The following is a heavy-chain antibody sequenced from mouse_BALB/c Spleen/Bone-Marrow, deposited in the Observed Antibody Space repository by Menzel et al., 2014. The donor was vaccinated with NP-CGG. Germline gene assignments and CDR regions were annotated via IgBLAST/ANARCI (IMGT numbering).Heavy chain of an antibody. CDR1: GVSLTSYG. Sequence: VMLVESGPGLVAPSQSLSINCTVSGVSLTSYGVHWVRQPPGKVLEWLGVIWAGGSTNYNSALMSRLSISKDNSKSQVFLKMNSLQTDDTAMYYCARGSYYEGAMDYWGQGTSVTVSS. J-gene: IGHJ4*01. D-gene: IGHD1-1*01. V-gene: IGHV2-9*02. CDR3: ARGSYYEGAMDY. CDR2: IWAGGST.